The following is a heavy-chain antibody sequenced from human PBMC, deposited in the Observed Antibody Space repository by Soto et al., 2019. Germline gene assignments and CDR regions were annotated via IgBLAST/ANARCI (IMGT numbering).Heavy chain of an antibody. CDR3: AMVDVYVTPSPQDV. V-gene: IGHV1-18*01. D-gene: IGHD3-16*01. CDR1: GYSFTRYG. Sequence: QVQLVQSRAEVKNPGASVKVSCKASGYSFTRYGIAWARQAPGQGLEWMGWINTYNGNTNYAQNLQGRVTLTTDTYTSTAYMKLTSLRSNDTAIYYCAMVDVYVTPSPQDVWGQGTTVIVSS. J-gene: IGHJ6*02. CDR2: INTYNGNT.